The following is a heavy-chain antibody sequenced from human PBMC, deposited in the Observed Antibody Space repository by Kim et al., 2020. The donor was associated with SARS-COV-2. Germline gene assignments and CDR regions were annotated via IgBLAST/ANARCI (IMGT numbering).Heavy chain of an antibody. J-gene: IGHJ4*02. Sequence: YAQKFQGRVTITRDTSTSTAYMELSSLRSEDTAVYYCARGGSRKSLHIDYWGQGTLVTVSS. D-gene: IGHD3-16*01. CDR3: ARGGSRKSLHIDY. V-gene: IGHV1-46*01.